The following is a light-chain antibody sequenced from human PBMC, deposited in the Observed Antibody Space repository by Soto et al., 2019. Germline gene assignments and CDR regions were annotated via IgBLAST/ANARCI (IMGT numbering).Light chain of an antibody. CDR1: QSLVDSDGNTY. CDR3: MQATQFPGWT. J-gene: IGKJ5*01. V-gene: IGKV2-24*01. CDR2: KVS. Sequence: DLVLTQTPLSSPVSLGQPASISCRTSQSLVDSDGNTYLSWLQQRPGQPPRLLIYKVSKRFSGVPDRFSGSGAGTDFTLKISKVEADDVGVYYCMQATQFPGWTFGQGTRLEIK.